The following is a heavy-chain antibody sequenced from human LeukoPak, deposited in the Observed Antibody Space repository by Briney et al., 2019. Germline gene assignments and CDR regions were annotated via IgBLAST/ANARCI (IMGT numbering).Heavy chain of an antibody. CDR3: AREIRGSYFVYYFDY. Sequence: GGSLRLSCEASGFTFTTYSMTWVRQAPGKGLEWVSTISSGSSAIFSADALKGRFTISRDDAKNVLYLDMNSLRAEDTAVDYCAREIRGSYFVYYFDYWGQGTLVTVSS. CDR2: ISSGSSAI. CDR1: GFTFTTYS. V-gene: IGHV3-21*01. J-gene: IGHJ4*02. D-gene: IGHD1-26*01.